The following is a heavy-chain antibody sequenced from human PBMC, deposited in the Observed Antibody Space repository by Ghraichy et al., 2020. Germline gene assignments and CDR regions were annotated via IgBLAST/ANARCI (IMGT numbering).Heavy chain of an antibody. J-gene: IGHJ4*02. CDR3: ARGRFPYHLLPHYFDY. D-gene: IGHD2-2*01. CDR2: VYHSGST. CDR1: GYSISSGYY. V-gene: IGHV4-38-2*01. Sequence: SETLSLTCVVSGYSISSGYYWGWIRQPPGKGLEWIGSVYHSGSTYYNPSLKSRVTISVDTSKNQFSLKLSSVTAADTAVYYCARGRFPYHLLPHYFDYWGQGTLATVSS.